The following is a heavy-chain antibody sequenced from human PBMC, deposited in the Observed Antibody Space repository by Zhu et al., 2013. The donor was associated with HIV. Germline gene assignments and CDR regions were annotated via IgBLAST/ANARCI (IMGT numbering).Heavy chain of an antibody. V-gene: IGHV1-18*01. CDR1: GYTFTDYG. Sequence: QVQVVQSGREVKKPGASVKVSCKTSGYTFTDYGITWVRQAPGQGLEWMGWISSYNGNTNYAQMLQGRVTMTTDTSTSIAYMDLRSLRSDDTAVYYCARDQVAGPFDYWGQGTLVTVSS. J-gene: IGHJ4*02. D-gene: IGHD6-19*01. CDR3: ARDQVAGPFDY. CDR2: ISSYNGNT.